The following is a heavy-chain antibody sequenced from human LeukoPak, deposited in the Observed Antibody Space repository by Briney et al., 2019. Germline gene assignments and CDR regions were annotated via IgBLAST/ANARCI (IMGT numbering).Heavy chain of an antibody. CDR2: INYSGST. CDR1: GGSISSYY. J-gene: IGHJ4*02. Sequence: SETLSLTCSVSGGSISSYYWSWMRQPPGKGLEWIGYINYSGSTNYNPSLKSRVTISLDTSKNQFSLRLSSVTAADTAVYYCARLGSAVVRGVIIKYWGQGTLVTVSS. D-gene: IGHD3-10*01. V-gene: IGHV4-59*01. CDR3: ARLGSAVVRGVIIKY.